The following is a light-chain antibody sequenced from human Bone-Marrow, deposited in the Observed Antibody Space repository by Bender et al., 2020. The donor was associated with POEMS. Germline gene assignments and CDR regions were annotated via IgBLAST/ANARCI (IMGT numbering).Light chain of an antibody. V-gene: IGLV2-14*01. CDR2: EAT. Sequence: QSALTQPASVSGSPGQSITISCTGTSDDVAVYNYVSWYQQHPGKAPKLIISEATMRPSGVSNRFSGSKSGNTASLTISGLQSEDEADYYCAVWDDSLNGWVFGGGTKLTVL. CDR1: SDDVAVYNY. J-gene: IGLJ3*02. CDR3: AVWDDSLNGWV.